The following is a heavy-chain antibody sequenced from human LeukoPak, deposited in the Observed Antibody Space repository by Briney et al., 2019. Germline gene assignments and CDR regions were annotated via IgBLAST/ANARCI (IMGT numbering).Heavy chain of an antibody. Sequence: GGSLRLSCAASGFTFSDHYMDWVRQAPGKGLEWVGRTRNKANSYTTEYAASVKGRFTISRDDSKNSLYLQMNSLKTEDTAVYYCARGPAQGAIAENWFDPWGQGTLVTVSS. CDR1: GFTFSDHY. J-gene: IGHJ5*02. CDR2: TRNKANSYTT. D-gene: IGHD1-26*01. CDR3: ARGPAQGAIAENWFDP. V-gene: IGHV3-72*01.